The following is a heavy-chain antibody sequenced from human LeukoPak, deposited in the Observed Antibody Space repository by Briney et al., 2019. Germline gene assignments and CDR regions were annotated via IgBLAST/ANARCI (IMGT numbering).Heavy chain of an antibody. CDR2: IYYSGST. D-gene: IGHD5-18*01. Sequence: NPSETLSLTCTVSGGSISSSSYYWGWIRQPPGKGLEWIGSIYYSGSTYYNPSLKSRVTISVDTSKNQFSLKLSSVTAADTAVYYCARGRGYSYGYGDYYYGMDVWGQGTTVTVSS. V-gene: IGHV4-39*07. CDR3: ARGRGYSYGYGDYYYGMDV. CDR1: GGSISSSSYY. J-gene: IGHJ6*02.